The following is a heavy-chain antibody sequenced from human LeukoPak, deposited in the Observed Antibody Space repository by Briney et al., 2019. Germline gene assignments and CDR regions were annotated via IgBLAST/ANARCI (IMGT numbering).Heavy chain of an antibody. J-gene: IGHJ3*02. D-gene: IGHD1-1*01. V-gene: IGHV1-2*02. CDR3: ARARTTGTTDDAFDI. CDR2: INPNSGGT. Sequence: GASVEVSCKASGYTFTGYYMHWVRQAPGQGLEWMGWINPNSGGTNYARKFQGRVTMTRDTSISTAYMELSRLRSDDTAVYYCARARTTGTTDDAFDIWGQGTMVTVSS. CDR1: GYTFTGYY.